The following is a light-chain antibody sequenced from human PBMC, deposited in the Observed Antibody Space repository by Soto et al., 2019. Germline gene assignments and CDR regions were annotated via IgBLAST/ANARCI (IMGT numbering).Light chain of an antibody. V-gene: IGKV3-20*01. J-gene: IGKJ3*01. Sequence: EIVLTQSPGTLSLSPGERATLSCRASQTISSSFLAWYQQKPGQAPRLLIYRASRRAPGIPDRFSGSGSWTYFTLTSSRLEPEDFAVYYCHQFDSSPLDTFSPGTKVEIK. CDR2: RAS. CDR1: QTISSSF. CDR3: HQFDSSPLDT.